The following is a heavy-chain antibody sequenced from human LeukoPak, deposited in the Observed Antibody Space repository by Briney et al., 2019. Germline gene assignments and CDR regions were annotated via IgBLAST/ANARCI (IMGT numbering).Heavy chain of an antibody. J-gene: IGHJ4*02. CDR1: GFTFSSYS. CDR2: IKEDGSEK. CDR3: ASEFHFDY. Sequence: GGSLRLSCAASGFTFSSYSMSWVRQAPGKGLEWVANIKEDGSEKYYVDSVKGRFTISRDNAKNSLYLQMNSLRAEDTAVYYCASEFHFDYWGQGTLVTVSS. V-gene: IGHV3-7*01.